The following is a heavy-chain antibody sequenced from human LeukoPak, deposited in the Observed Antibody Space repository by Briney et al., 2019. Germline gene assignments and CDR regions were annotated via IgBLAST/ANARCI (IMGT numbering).Heavy chain of an antibody. V-gene: IGHV4-39*01. CDR2: VSYDGST. D-gene: IGHD3-22*01. CDR1: GGSISSNSYC. J-gene: IGHJ4*02. Sequence: SETLSLTCTVSGGSISSNSYCWDWIRQPPGKGLEWIGSVSYDGSTYYNPSLKRRVFISVDTSNNQFSLMLHSMTAADTAVYYCARHYYDSSAYPYYFDYWGQGTLVTVSS. CDR3: ARHYYDSSAYPYYFDY.